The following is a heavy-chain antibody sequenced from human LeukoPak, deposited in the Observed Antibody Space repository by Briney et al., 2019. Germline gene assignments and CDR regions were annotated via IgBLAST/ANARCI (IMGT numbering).Heavy chain of an antibody. V-gene: IGHV6-1*01. Sequence: SQTLSLTCAISGDSVSSNSAAWNWIRQSPSRGLEWLGRTYYRSKWYSDYAVSVKSRITINPDTSKNQFSLQLNSVTPEDTAVYYCARDANPRYNWNQGWFDPWGQGTLVTVSS. CDR2: TYYRSKWYS. CDR3: ARDANPRYNWNQGWFDP. J-gene: IGHJ5*02. CDR1: GDSVSSNSAA. D-gene: IGHD1-20*01.